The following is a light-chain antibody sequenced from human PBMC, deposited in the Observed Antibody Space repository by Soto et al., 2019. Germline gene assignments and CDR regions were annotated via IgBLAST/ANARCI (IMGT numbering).Light chain of an antibody. J-gene: IGKJ1*01. Sequence: FFTQSPYTLSLSPGERATLSCRASQRASSQYLSWYQQRPDEPPRLLIYGVSMRADGIPDRFSGSGSGSEFTLTINRLEPEDFAVYYCQDFDSPQWTFGQGTKV. CDR3: QDFDSPQWT. V-gene: IGKV3-20*01. CDR1: QRASSQY. CDR2: GVS.